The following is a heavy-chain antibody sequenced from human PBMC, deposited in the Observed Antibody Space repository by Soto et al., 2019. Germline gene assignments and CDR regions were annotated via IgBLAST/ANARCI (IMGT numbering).Heavy chain of an antibody. CDR2: ISSRGDRT. D-gene: IGHD5-18*01. CDR3: AKETGYSYGFQPNALDV. J-gene: IGHJ6*02. CDR1: GFTFSRYA. V-gene: IGHV3-23*01. Sequence: TGGSLRLSCAVPGFTFSRYAMNWVRQAPGKGLEWVSIISSRGDRTSYAESVKGRFTISRDDSKNTLFLHMNSLGAEDTAVYYCAKETGYSYGFQPNALDVWGQGTTVTVSS.